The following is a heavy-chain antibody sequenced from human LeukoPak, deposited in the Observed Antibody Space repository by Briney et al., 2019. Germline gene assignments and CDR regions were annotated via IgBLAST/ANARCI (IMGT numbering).Heavy chain of an antibody. V-gene: IGHV4-39*01. Sequence: SETLSLACTVSGGSISSSSYYWGWIRQPPGKGLEWIGSIYYSGSTYYNPSLKSRVTISVDTSKNQFSLKLSSVTAADTAVYYCAGLITFGGVIVISSWGQGTLVTVSS. CDR3: AGLITFGGVIVISS. CDR2: IYYSGST. D-gene: IGHD3-16*02. J-gene: IGHJ5*02. CDR1: GGSISSSSYY.